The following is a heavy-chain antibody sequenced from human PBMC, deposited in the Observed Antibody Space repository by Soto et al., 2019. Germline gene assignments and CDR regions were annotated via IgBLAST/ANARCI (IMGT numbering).Heavy chain of an antibody. V-gene: IGHV4-31*03. D-gene: IGHD3-9*01. J-gene: IGHJ5*02. CDR2: IYYSGST. CDR3: ARDHVSHYDILTGYYTLEPGPGDWFDP. CDR1: GGSISSGGYY. Sequence: QVQLQESGPGLVKPSQTLSLTCTVSGGSISSGGYYWSWIRQHPGKGLEWIGYIYYSGSTYYNPSLKSRVTISVDTSKNQFSLKLRSVTAADTAVYYCARDHVSHYDILTGYYTLEPGPGDWFDPWGQGTLVTVSS.